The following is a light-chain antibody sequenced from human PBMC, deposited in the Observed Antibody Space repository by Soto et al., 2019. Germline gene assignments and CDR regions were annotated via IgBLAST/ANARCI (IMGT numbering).Light chain of an antibody. Sequence: DIQMTQSPSSLSASVGDRVTITCRASLPISNYVAGYQQKPGKIPNLLIYAASTLQAGVPSRFSGSGSGTDFTLTLSRLQPEAVAAHYCQKYTSAPLTFGGRTKVDIK. V-gene: IGKV1-27*01. CDR1: LPISNY. CDR2: AAS. J-gene: IGKJ4*01. CDR3: QKYTSAPLT.